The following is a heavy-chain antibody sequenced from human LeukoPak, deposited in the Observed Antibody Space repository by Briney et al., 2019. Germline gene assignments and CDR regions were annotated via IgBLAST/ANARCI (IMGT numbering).Heavy chain of an antibody. J-gene: IGHJ4*02. CDR3: ARRGDSSGYSYDY. CDR1: GYSFTSHR. CDR2: IYPGDSDT. V-gene: IGHV5-51*01. D-gene: IGHD3-22*01. Sequence: GESLKISCKGSGYSFTSHRIGWVRQMPGKGLEWMGIIYPGDSDTRYSPSFQGQVTISADKSISTAYLQWSSLKASDTAMYYCARRGDSSGYSYDYWGQGTLVTVSS.